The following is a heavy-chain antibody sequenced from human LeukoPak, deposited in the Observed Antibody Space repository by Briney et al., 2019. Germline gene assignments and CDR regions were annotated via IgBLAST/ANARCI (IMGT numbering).Heavy chain of an antibody. CDR3: AREGCSSTSCPGAFDI. CDR1: GFTFDDYA. D-gene: IGHD2-2*01. V-gene: IGHV3-9*01. Sequence: GRSLRLSCAASGFTFDDYAMHWVRQAPGKGLEGVSGISWNSGSIGYADSVKGRFTISRDNAKNSLYLQMNSLRAEDTAVYYCAREGCSSTSCPGAFDIWGQGTMVTVSS. J-gene: IGHJ3*02. CDR2: ISWNSGSI.